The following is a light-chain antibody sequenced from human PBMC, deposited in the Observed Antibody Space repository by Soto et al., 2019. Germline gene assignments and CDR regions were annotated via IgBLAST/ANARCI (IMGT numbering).Light chain of an antibody. CDR3: QQYNTYPWT. CDR1: QNVNRW. J-gene: IGKJ1*01. Sequence: DIQMTQSPSTLSASVGDRVTITCRASQNVNRWLAWYQQRPGKAPKLLIYEASSLETGVPSRLSGSGSGTEFTLTISSLQPDDFATYFCQQYNTYPWTFGQGTKVELK. V-gene: IGKV1-5*03. CDR2: EAS.